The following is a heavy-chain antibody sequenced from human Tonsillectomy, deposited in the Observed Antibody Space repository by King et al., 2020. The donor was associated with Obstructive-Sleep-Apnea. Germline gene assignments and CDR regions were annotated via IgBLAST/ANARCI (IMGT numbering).Heavy chain of an antibody. D-gene: IGHD3-3*02. Sequence: VHLVQSGAEVKKPGSSVKVSCKTSGGTFSNDAISWVRQAPGQGLEWMGGIIPIVGTPKYAQTFQDRLTITADKSTSTAYMELSSLSSEDTAVYYCATKNMATFFYYYGLDLWGQGTAVIVSS. V-gene: IGHV1-69*06. J-gene: IGHJ6*02. CDR1: GGTFSNDA. CDR3: ATKNMATFFYYYGLDL. CDR2: IIPIVGTP.